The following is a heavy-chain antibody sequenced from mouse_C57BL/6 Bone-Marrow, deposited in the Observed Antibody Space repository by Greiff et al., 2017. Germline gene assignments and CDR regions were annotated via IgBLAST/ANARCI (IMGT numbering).Heavy chain of an antibody. V-gene: IGHV5-6*01. CDR1: GFTFSSYG. CDR2: ISSGGSYT. Sequence: EVHLVESGGDLVKPGGSLKLSCAASGFTFSSYGMSWVRQTPDKRLEWVATISSGGSYTYYPDSVKGRFTISRDTAKNTLYLQMSSLKSEDTAMYYWARRLLRGSAMDYWGQGTSVTVSS. J-gene: IGHJ4*01. D-gene: IGHD2-3*01. CDR3: ARRLLRGSAMDY.